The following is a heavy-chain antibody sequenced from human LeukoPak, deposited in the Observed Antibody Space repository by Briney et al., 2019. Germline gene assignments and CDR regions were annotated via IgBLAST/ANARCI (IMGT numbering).Heavy chain of an antibody. D-gene: IGHD4-17*01. V-gene: IGHV3-48*03. CDR3: ARNDYGDYGWYFDL. CDR2: ISSSDSTI. Sequence: GGSLRLSCAASGFTFSSYEMNWVRQAPGKGLEWVSYISSSDSTIYYADSVKGRFTISRDNAKNSLYLQMNSLRAEDTAVYYCARNDYGDYGWYFDLWGRGTLVTVSS. J-gene: IGHJ2*01. CDR1: GFTFSSYE.